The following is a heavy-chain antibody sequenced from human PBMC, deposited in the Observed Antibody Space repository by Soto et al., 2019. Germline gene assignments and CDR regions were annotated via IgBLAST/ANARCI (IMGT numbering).Heavy chain of an antibody. J-gene: IGHJ6*02. CDR3: ARDGGRKKYYYYGMDV. V-gene: IGHV1-18*01. D-gene: IGHD2-15*01. CDR1: GYTFTAYG. Sequence: SVKVSCKASGYTFTAYGISWVRQAPGQGLEWMGGVSDDNGNTNYAQKLQGRVTMTTDTSTSTAYMELRSLRSDETAVYYCARDGGRKKYYYYGMDVWGQGTTVTVSS. CDR2: VSDDNGNT.